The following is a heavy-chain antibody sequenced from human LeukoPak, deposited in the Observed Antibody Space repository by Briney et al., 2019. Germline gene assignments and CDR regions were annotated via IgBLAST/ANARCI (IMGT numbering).Heavy chain of an antibody. J-gene: IGHJ4*02. D-gene: IGHD3-9*01. CDR1: GFTFSSYA. V-gene: IGHV3-23*01. Sequence: GGSLRLSCAASGFTFSSYAMSWVRQAPGKGLEWVSAISGSGGSTYYADSVKGRFTISRDNSKNTLYLQMNSLRAEDTAVYHCARGFDWLEYYFDYWGQGTLVTVSS. CDR3: ARGFDWLEYYFDY. CDR2: ISGSGGST.